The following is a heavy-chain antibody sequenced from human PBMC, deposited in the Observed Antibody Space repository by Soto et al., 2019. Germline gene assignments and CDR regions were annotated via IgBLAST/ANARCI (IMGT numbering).Heavy chain of an antibody. V-gene: IGHV3-30-3*01. J-gene: IGHJ5*02. CDR2: ISYDGSNK. CDR1: GFTFSSYA. CDR3: ASLAEVGPFDP. D-gene: IGHD1-26*01. Sequence: ESGGGVVQPGRSLRLSCAASGFTFSSYAMHWVRQAPGKGLEWVAVISYDGSNKYYADSVKGRFTISRDNSKNTLYLQMNSLRAEDTAVYYCASLAEVGPFDPWGQGTLVTVSS.